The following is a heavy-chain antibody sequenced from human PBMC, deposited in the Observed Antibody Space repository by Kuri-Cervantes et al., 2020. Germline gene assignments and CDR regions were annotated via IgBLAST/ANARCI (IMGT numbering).Heavy chain of an antibody. Sequence: ASVKVSCKASGYTFTSFDINWVRQATGQGFEWMGWMNPNSGNTGYAQKFQGRVTMTRNTSISTAYMELSSLRSEDTAVYYCARAHVAGFLDWFDPWGQGTLVTVSS. CDR2: MNPNSGNT. CDR1: GYTFTSFD. D-gene: IGHD6-19*01. V-gene: IGHV1-8*01. J-gene: IGHJ5*02. CDR3: ARAHVAGFLDWFDP.